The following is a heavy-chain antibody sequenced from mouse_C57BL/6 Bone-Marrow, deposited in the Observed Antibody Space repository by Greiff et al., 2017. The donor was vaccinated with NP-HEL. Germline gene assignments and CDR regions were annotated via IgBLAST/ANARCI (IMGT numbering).Heavy chain of an antibody. V-gene: IGHV5-17*01. CDR1: GFTFSDYG. D-gene: IGHD1-1*01. CDR2: ISSGSSTI. J-gene: IGHJ4*01. Sequence: EVKLMESGGGLVKPGGSLKLSCAASGFTFSDYGMHWVRQAPEKGLEWVAYISSGSSTIYYADTVKGRFTISRDNAKNTLFLQMTSLRSEDTAMYYCATIITTVVATGAMDYWGQGTSVTVSS. CDR3: ATIITTVVATGAMDY.